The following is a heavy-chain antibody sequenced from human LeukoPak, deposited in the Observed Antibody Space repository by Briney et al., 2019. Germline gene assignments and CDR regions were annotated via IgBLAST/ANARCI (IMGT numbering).Heavy chain of an antibody. CDR1: GVTFSSYA. Sequence: SVKVSCKASGVTFSSYAISWVRQAPGQGLEWMGGIIPIFGTANYAQKFQGRVTITADESTSTAYMELSSLRSEDTAVYYCARPTPSGYYHPDAFDIWGQGTMVTVSS. V-gene: IGHV1-69*13. CDR3: ARPTPSGYYHPDAFDI. J-gene: IGHJ3*02. D-gene: IGHD3-22*01. CDR2: IIPIFGTA.